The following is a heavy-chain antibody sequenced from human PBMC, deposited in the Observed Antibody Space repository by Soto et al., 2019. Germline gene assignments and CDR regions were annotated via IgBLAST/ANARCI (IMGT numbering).Heavy chain of an antibody. CDR3: AAGITVLRGVSAPGYYYGMDV. CDR1: GYSFNTYS. D-gene: IGHD3-10*01. CDR2: ISGYSGNT. J-gene: IGHJ6*02. V-gene: IGHV1-18*01. Sequence: ASVKVSCKASGYSFNTYSFSWVRQAPGQGLEWMGWISGYSGNTNYAQKFQGRVTTTTDTSTSTACMELRSLRSDDTALYFCAAGITVLRGVSAPGYYYGMDVWGQGTTVTVSS.